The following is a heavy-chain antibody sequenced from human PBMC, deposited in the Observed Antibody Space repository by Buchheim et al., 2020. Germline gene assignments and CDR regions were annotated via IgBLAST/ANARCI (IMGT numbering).Heavy chain of an antibody. V-gene: IGHV2-5*02. Sequence: QITLKESGPTLVKPTQTLTLTCTFSGFSLSTGGVGVGWIRQPPGKALEWLALSHGDDTEQYSPSLRSRLTLTKDTSKNQVVLTLANVDPVDTATYYCVRRHSSSRGPPNWGPGTL. J-gene: IGHJ1*01. CDR2: SHGDDTE. CDR3: VRRHSSSRGPPN. D-gene: IGHD2-15*01. CDR1: GFSLSTGGVG.